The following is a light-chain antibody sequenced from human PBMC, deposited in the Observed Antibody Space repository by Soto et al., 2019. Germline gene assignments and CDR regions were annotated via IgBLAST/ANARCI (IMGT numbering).Light chain of an antibody. V-gene: IGKV3-20*01. CDR3: QQYGSSSFT. J-gene: IGKJ3*01. CDR2: GAS. Sequence: EIVWTQSPGTLSLSPGERATLSCRASQSVSSSYLAWYQQKPGQAPRLLIYGASSRATGIPDRFSGSGSGKDVTLTISRLEPEDFAVYYCQQYGSSSFTFGPGTKVDIK. CDR1: QSVSSSY.